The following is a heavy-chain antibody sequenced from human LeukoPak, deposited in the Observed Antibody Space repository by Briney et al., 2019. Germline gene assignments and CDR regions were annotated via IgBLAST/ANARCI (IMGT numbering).Heavy chain of an antibody. Sequence: GGSLRLSCAASGFTFSSYAMSWVRQAPGEGLEWVSAISGSGGSTYYADSVRGRFTISRDNSKNTLYLQMNSLRAEDTAVYYCAIPIVVVPAAKNGHAFDIWGQGTMVTVSP. J-gene: IGHJ3*02. V-gene: IGHV3-23*01. CDR2: ISGSGGST. D-gene: IGHD2-2*01. CDR3: AIPIVVVPAAKNGHAFDI. CDR1: GFTFSSYA.